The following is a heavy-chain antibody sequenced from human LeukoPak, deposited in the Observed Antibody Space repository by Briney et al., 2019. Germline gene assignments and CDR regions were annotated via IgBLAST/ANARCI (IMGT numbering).Heavy chain of an antibody. V-gene: IGHV4-39*01. CDR2: FFSSENT. Sequence: SETLSLTCTVSGGSISRNNYYWGWIRQTPGKGLEWIGIFFSSENTNYNPSLKSRVTISVDTSKNQFSLKLSSVTAADTAVYYCARHMSIWFGEYASDYWDQGTLVTVSS. J-gene: IGHJ4*02. CDR1: GGSISRNNYY. D-gene: IGHD3-10*01. CDR3: ARHMSIWFGEYASDY.